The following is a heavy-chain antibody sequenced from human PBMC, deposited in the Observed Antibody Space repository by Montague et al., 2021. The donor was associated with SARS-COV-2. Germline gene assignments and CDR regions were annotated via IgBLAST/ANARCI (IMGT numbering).Heavy chain of an antibody. V-gene: IGHV6-1*01. CDR1: GDSVSSNIAT. CDR2: TYYRSKWYN. J-gene: IGHJ4*02. Sequence: CAISGDSVSSNIATWNWIRQSPSRGLEWLGRTYYRSKWYNDYAESVKSRITIDPDTSKHQFSLHLNSVIPEDAAVYYCARIPVGSKYYLDFWGQGTLVTVSS. CDR3: ARIPVGSKYYLDF. D-gene: IGHD2-2*01.